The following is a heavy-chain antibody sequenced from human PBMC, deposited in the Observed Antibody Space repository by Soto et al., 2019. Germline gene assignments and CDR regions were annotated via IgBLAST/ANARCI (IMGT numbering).Heavy chain of an antibody. J-gene: IGHJ4*02. CDR3: ARDPTLQGYFDY. CDR1: GGSISSGGYY. V-gene: IGHV4-31*03. CDR2: IYYSGST. Sequence: SETLSLTCTVSGGSISSGGYYWSWIRQHPGKGLEWIGYIYYSGSTYYNPSLKSRVTISVDTSKNQFSLKLGSVTAADTAVYYCARDPTLQGYFDYWGQGTLVTVSS. D-gene: IGHD1-1*01.